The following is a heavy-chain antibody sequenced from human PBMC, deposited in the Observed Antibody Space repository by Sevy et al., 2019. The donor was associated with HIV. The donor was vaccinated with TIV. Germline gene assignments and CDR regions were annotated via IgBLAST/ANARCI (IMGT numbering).Heavy chain of an antibody. J-gene: IGHJ5*01. Sequence: SETLSLTCTVSGGSINRGDYYWSWIRRPPGKGLEWIGYFFYSDSPHYNPFLKSRVTISVDMSKNKVYLNLTSVTAADTAVYFCARSQNVDSAPFDSWGRGALVTVSS. CDR3: ARSQNVDSAPFDS. V-gene: IGHV4-30-4*01. CDR1: GGSINRGDYY. CDR2: FFYSDSP. D-gene: IGHD5-18*01.